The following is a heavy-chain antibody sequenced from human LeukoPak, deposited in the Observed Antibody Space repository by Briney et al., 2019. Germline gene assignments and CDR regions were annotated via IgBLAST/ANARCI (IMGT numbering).Heavy chain of an antibody. J-gene: IGHJ4*02. CDR3: ASHFRAPYYFDY. CDR1: GGSISSSGYY. CDR2: IYYSGST. V-gene: IGHV4-39*07. Sequence: SETLSLTCTVSGGSISSSGYYWGWIRQPPGKGLEWIGSIYYSGSTYYNPSLKSRVTISVDTSKNQFSLKLSSVTAADTAVYYCASHFRAPYYFDYWGQGTLVTVSS.